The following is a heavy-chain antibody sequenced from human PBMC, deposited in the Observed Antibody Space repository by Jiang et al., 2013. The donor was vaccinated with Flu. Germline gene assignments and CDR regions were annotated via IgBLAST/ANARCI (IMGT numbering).Heavy chain of an antibody. CDR1: GYTFTGYY. CDR3: ARDVRAVVTPSGGRGMDV. Sequence: SGAEVKKPGASVKVSCKASGYTFTGYYMHWVRQAPGQGLEWMGWINPNTGGTNYAPKFQGWVTMTRDTSISTAYMELSRLSSDDTAVYYCARDVRAVVTPSGGRGMDVWGKGTTVTVSS. J-gene: IGHJ6*04. V-gene: IGHV1-2*04. CDR2: INPNTGGT. D-gene: IGHD4-23*01.